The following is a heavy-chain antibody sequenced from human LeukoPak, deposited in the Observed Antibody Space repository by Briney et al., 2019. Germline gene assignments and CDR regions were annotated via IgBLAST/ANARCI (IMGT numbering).Heavy chain of an antibody. Sequence: SETLSLTCTVSGGSISSSSYYWGWIRQPPGKGLEWIGSIYYSGSTYYNPSLKSRVTTSVDTSKNQFSLKLSSVTAADTAVYYCARLPVAVWFGEYHYWGQGTLVTVSS. J-gene: IGHJ4*02. CDR1: GGSISSSSYY. V-gene: IGHV4-39*01. CDR3: ARLPVAVWFGEYHY. CDR2: IYYSGST. D-gene: IGHD3-10*01.